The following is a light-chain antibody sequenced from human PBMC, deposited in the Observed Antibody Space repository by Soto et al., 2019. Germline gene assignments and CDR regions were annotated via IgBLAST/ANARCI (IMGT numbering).Light chain of an antibody. V-gene: IGLV2-14*03. Sequence: QSVLTQPASVSGSLGQSITISCTGTSNDVGVYNFVSWYQQYPGKAPKLIIFDVSSRPSGVSNRFSGSKSGNTASLTISGLQAEDEADYYCSSYSGTTRVVFGGGTTLTVL. CDR2: DVS. J-gene: IGLJ2*01. CDR3: SSYSGTTRVV. CDR1: SNDVGVYNF.